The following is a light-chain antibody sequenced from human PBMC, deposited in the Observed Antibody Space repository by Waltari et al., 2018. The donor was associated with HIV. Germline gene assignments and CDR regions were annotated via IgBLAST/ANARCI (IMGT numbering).Light chain of an antibody. Sequence: QSALAQPASVSGSPGQSITISCTGTSSDVGSYNYVPWYQHPPGKAPNLMIYEVTSRPSGVSNRFSGSKSGNTASLTISGLQAEDEADYYCSSFTASGTQVFGGGTKLTVL. CDR2: EVT. V-gene: IGLV2-14*01. CDR1: SSDVGSYNY. CDR3: SSFTASGTQV. J-gene: IGLJ3*02.